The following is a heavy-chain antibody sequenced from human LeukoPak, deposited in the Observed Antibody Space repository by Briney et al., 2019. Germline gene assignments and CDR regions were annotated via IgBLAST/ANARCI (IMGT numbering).Heavy chain of an antibody. CDR3: AVNTVTADYFDF. J-gene: IGHJ4*02. CDR2: INPDSGGT. Sequence: ASVKVSCKASGYTFTGYYIRWVRQAPGQGLEWMGWINPDSGGTNYAQKFQGRVTMTRDTSISTVYMELSTLRSDDTAVYYCAVNTVTADYFDFWGQGTLVTVSS. V-gene: IGHV1-2*02. CDR1: GYTFTGYY. D-gene: IGHD2-21*02.